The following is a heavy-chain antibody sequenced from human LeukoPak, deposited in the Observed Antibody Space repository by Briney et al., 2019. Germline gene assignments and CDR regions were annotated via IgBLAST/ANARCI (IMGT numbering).Heavy chain of an antibody. D-gene: IGHD2-15*01. Sequence: ASVKVSCKASGGTFSRYAINWVRQATGQGLEWMGWMNPNSGNTGYAQKFQGRVTMTRNTSISTAYMELSSLRSEDTAVYYCARGLYCSGGSCYSAAFDIWGQGTMVTVSS. CDR3: ARGLYCSGGSCYSAAFDI. CDR1: GGTFSRYA. CDR2: MNPNSGNT. V-gene: IGHV1-8*01. J-gene: IGHJ3*02.